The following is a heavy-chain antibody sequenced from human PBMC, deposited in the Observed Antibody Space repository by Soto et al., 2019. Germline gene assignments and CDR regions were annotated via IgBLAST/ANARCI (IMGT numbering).Heavy chain of an antibody. CDR3: ARSIVVVTALDY. Sequence: GASVKVSCKASGYTFPSYAMHWVRQAPGQRLEWMGWINAGNGNTKYSQEFQGRVTITRDTSASTAYMELSSLRSEDTAVYYCARSIVVVTALDYWGQGTLVNVSS. V-gene: IGHV1-3*01. CDR1: GYTFPSYA. D-gene: IGHD2-21*02. J-gene: IGHJ4*02. CDR2: INAGNGNT.